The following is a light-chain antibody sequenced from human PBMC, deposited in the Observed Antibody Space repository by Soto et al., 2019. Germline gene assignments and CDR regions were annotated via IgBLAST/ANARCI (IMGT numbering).Light chain of an antibody. CDR3: QLFPT. Sequence: EIVLTQSPATLSLSPGERATLSCGASQSVSSSYLAWYQQKPGLAPRLLIYDASSRATALPDRFSGSGSGTDVTLTISRVEPEDLAVYYCQLFPTFGQGTKVEIK. CDR2: DAS. V-gene: IGKV3D-20*01. CDR1: QSVSSSY. J-gene: IGKJ1*01.